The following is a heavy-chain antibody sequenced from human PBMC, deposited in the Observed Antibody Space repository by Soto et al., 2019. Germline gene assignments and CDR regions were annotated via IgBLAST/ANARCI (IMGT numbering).Heavy chain of an antibody. D-gene: IGHD6-19*01. Sequence: EVQLVESGGGLVKPGGSLRLSCAASGFTFSNHTMNWVRQAPGKGLEWVSSISSRSTYIYYADSVKGRFTISRDNAKNSLFPQTNSLRAEDTAVYYCARVPQRIAVAGTSNRYYFDYWGQGILVTVSS. CDR3: ARVPQRIAVAGTSNRYYFDY. CDR1: GFTFSNHT. CDR2: ISSRSTYI. J-gene: IGHJ4*02. V-gene: IGHV3-21*01.